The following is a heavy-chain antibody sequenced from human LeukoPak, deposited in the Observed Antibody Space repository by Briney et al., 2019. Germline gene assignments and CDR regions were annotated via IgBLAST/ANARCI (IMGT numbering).Heavy chain of an antibody. CDR2: ISGSGGST. D-gene: IGHD3-16*02. Sequence: GGSLRLSCAASGFIFSDYAMHWVRQAPGKGLEWVSAISGSGGSTYYADSVKGRFTISRDNSKNTLYLQMNSLRAEDTAVYYCAREGNWGSYRYTFDYWGQGTLVTVSS. CDR1: GFIFSDYA. CDR3: AREGNWGSYRYTFDY. V-gene: IGHV3-23*01. J-gene: IGHJ4*02.